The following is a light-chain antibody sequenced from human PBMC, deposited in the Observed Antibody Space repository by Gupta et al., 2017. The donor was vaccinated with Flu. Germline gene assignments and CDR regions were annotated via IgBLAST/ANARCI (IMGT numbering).Light chain of an antibody. CDR1: QSVSSTY. Sequence: ETVLTQSPGTLSLSPGERATLSCRASQSVSSTYLAWYQQKPGQAPRLLIYGASRRATGIPDRFSGSGSGTDFTLTISRREPEDFAVYYCQQYGSSPPYTFGQGTKLEIK. CDR2: GAS. CDR3: QQYGSSPPYT. V-gene: IGKV3-20*01. J-gene: IGKJ2*01.